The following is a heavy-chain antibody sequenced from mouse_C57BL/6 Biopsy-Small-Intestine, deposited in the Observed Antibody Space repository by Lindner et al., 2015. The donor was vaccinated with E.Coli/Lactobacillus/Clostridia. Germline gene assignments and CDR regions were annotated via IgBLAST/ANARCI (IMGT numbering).Heavy chain of an antibody. V-gene: IGHV5-9-1*02. Sequence: TVKGRFTISRDNARNTLYLHMNSLQSEDTAMYYCTTYFYTLDNWGQGTSVTVSS. CDR3: TTYFYTLDN. J-gene: IGHJ4*01. D-gene: IGHD2-10*01.